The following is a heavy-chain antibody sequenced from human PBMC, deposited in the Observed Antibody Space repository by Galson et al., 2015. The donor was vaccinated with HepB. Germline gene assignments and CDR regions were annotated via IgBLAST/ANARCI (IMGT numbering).Heavy chain of an antibody. V-gene: IGHV3-33*01. J-gene: IGHJ4*02. CDR2: IWYDGSNK. CDR1: GFTFSSYG. CDR3: ARDRGYSYGYFDY. Sequence: SLRLSCAASGFTFSSYGMHWVRQAPGKGLEWVAVIWYDGSNKYYADSVKGRFTISRDNSKNTLYLQMNSLRAEDTAVYYCARDRGYSYGYFDYWGQGTLVTVSS. D-gene: IGHD5-18*01.